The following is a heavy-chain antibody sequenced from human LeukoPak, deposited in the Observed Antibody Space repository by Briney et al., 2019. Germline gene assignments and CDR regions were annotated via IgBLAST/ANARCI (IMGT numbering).Heavy chain of an antibody. Sequence: ASVKVSCKASGYTFTGYYMHWVRQAPGQGLEWMGWINPYSGGTNYAQKFQGRVTMTRDTSISTAYVELSRLRSDDTAVYYCARWGIRGGPAVVYFDYWGQGTLVTVSS. CDR1: GYTFTGYY. V-gene: IGHV1-2*02. CDR2: INPYSGGT. D-gene: IGHD3-10*01. J-gene: IGHJ4*02. CDR3: ARWGIRGGPAVVYFDY.